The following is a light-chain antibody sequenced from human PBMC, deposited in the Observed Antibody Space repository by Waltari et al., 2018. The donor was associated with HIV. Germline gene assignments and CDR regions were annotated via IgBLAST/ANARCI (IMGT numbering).Light chain of an antibody. CDR2: DAS. CDR1: QSVTRNY. CDR3: QRRSNPFT. Sequence: DIVLTQSPATLSLSPGERATLSCGASQSVTRNYLAWYQQKPGQAPRLLIYDASNRATGIPARFSGSGSGTDFTLTISSLEPEDIAVYYCQRRSNPFTFGPGTKVDIK. J-gene: IGKJ3*01. V-gene: IGKV3-11*01.